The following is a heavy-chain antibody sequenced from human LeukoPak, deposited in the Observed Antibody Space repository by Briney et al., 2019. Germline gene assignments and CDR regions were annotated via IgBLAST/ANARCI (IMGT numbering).Heavy chain of an antibody. CDR3: ARHRGAASATEAFDI. Sequence: SETLSLTCSVSGGSISSSSYNWGWIRQPPGKGLEWIGSIYQRGSTNYNPSLKSRVTMSVDTSKNKFSLKLSSVTAADTAVYYCARHRGAASATEAFDIWGQGTMVTVSS. CDR2: IYQRGST. CDR1: GGSISSSSYN. V-gene: IGHV4-39*01. D-gene: IGHD6-13*01. J-gene: IGHJ3*02.